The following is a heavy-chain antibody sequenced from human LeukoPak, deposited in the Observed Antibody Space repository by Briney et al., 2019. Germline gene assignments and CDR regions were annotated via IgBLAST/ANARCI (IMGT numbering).Heavy chain of an antibody. CDR3: ARFNYEGGYFDY. Sequence: PSETLFLTCTVSGGSISSYYWSWIRQPPGKGLEYIGYIYTSGSTNYNPSLKSRVTVSVDTSKNQFSLKLSSVTAADTAVYYCARFNYEGGYFDYWGQGTLVTVSS. J-gene: IGHJ4*02. CDR1: GGSISSYY. D-gene: IGHD4-11*01. V-gene: IGHV4-4*09. CDR2: IYTSGST.